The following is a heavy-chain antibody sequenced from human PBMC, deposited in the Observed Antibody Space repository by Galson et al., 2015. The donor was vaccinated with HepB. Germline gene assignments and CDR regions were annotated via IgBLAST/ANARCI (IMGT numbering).Heavy chain of an antibody. CDR3: AKDLRSAADYEHPAAFDY. V-gene: IGHV3-30*18. Sequence: SLRLSCAGSRFTFYNYGMHWVRQAPGRGLEWVAVISFDGSSKYYADSVKGRFTISRDNSKNTLYLQMNSLRPGDTAVYYCAKDLRSAADYEHPAAFDYWGQGALVTVSS. J-gene: IGHJ4*02. D-gene: IGHD6-13*01. CDR2: ISFDGSSK. CDR1: RFTFYNYG.